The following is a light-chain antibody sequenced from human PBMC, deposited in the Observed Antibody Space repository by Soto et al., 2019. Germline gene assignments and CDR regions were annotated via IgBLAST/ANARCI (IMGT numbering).Light chain of an antibody. Sequence: IVLTQSPGNLSLSPGERATVSCRASQSVSSSYLAWYQQKPGQAPRLLIYGTSSRATGIPDRFSGSGSGTDFTLTISRMEPEDFAVYYCQQYITSPTFGQGTKVDIK. CDR3: QQYITSPT. J-gene: IGKJ1*01. V-gene: IGKV3-20*01. CDR2: GTS. CDR1: QSVSSSY.